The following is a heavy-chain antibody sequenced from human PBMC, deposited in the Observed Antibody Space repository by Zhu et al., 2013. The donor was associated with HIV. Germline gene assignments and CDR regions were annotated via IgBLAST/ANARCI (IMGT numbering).Heavy chain of an antibody. CDR2: MNPNSGDT. CDR3: ARGQWELPLLHEY. D-gene: IGHD1-26*01. Sequence: QVSLVQSGAEVKMPGASVKVSCKASGYTFIDYDIYWVRQTAGQGLESLGWMNPNSGDTGYEQNFQGRLTMTRNTSISTAYMELRNLNFEDTAIYYCARGQWELPLLHEYWGQGTLVTVSS. J-gene: IGHJ4*02. V-gene: IGHV1-8*01. CDR1: GYTFIDYD.